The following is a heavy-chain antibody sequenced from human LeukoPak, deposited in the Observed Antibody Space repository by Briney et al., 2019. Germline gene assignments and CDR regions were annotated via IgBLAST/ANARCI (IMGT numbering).Heavy chain of an antibody. CDR3: ARDDIRGYYYGMDV. CDR2: ISSSGSSI. D-gene: IGHD5-12*01. V-gene: IGHV3-21*01. J-gene: IGHJ6*02. CDR1: GFDLSSYD. Sequence: GGSLRLSCAASGFDLSSYDLNWVRQAPGKGLEWVSSISSSGSSIYYAESMKGRFTISRDNAKNSLSLQMNSLRDEDTAVYYCARDDIRGYYYGMDVWGQGTTVTVSS.